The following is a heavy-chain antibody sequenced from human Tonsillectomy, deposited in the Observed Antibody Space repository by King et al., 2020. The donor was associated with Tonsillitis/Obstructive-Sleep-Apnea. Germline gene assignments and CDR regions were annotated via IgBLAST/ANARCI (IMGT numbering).Heavy chain of an antibody. CDR3: ATTLDTGSFYRDYFDS. J-gene: IGHJ4*02. V-gene: IGHV1-2*04. CDR2: INPNSGGT. Sequence: VQLVESGAEVKKPGASVKVSCKASGYTFTGFFLHWVRQAPGHGLEWMGWINPNSGGTEYAQKFRGWVTMTRETSINTAYMELNRLRSGDTAIYYCATTLDTGSFYRDYFDSWGQGTLLTVSS. CDR1: GYTFTGFF. D-gene: IGHD1-26*01.